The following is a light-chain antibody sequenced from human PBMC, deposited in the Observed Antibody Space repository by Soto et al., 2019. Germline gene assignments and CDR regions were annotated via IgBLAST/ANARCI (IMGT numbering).Light chain of an antibody. V-gene: IGKV3-15*01. CDR1: QSVSSN. CDR3: QQYNNWPSWT. J-gene: IGKJ1*01. Sequence: EIVMTQSPATLSVSPGERATLSCRASQSVSSNLAWYQHKPGQAPRLLIYGASTRATGIPARFSGSGSGTEFTLTISSLQSEDSAVYYCQQYNNWPSWTFGQGTKVEIK. CDR2: GAS.